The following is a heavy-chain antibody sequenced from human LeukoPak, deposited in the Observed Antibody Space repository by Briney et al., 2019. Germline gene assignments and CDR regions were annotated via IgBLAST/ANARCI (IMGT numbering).Heavy chain of an antibody. D-gene: IGHD4-23*01. V-gene: IGHV4-39*07. Sequence: SETLSLTCTVSGGSISSSSYYWGWIRQPPGKGLEWIGSIYYSGSTNYNPSLKSRVTISVDTSKNQFSLKLSSVTAADTAVYYCARGGRGYGGNMGDYWGQGTLVTVSS. CDR2: IYYSGST. J-gene: IGHJ4*02. CDR1: GGSISSSSYY. CDR3: ARGGRGYGGNMGDY.